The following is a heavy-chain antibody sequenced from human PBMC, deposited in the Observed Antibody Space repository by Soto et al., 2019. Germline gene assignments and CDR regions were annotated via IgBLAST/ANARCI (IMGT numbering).Heavy chain of an antibody. CDR3: AREHSSSWRFDY. V-gene: IGHV1-8*02. CDR1: GYTFTSYD. D-gene: IGHD6-13*01. Sequence: QVQLVQSGAEVKKPGASVKVSCKASGYTFTSYDINWVRQATGQGLEWMGWMNPNSGNTGYAQKFQGRVTMTRNTSIRTAYMELSSLRSDDTAVYYCAREHSSSWRFDYWGQGTLVTVSS. CDR2: MNPNSGNT. J-gene: IGHJ4*02.